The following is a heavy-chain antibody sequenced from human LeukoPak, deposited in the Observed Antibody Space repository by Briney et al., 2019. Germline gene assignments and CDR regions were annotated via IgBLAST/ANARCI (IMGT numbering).Heavy chain of an antibody. CDR3: ARELFGGVDY. CDR2: IKEDGSER. J-gene: IGHJ4*02. V-gene: IGHV3-7*04. Sequence: GGSLRLSCAASGFTFRTYWMSWVRQAPGKGLEWVANIKEDGSERYHVDSVKGRITISRDNAKNSLYLQMNSLRAEDTAVYYCARELFGGVDYWGQGILVTVSS. D-gene: IGHD3-16*01. CDR1: GFTFRTYW.